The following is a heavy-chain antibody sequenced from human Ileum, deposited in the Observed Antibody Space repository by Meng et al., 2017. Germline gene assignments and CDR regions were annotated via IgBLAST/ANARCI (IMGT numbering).Heavy chain of an antibody. CDR3: AQPRITMTLGGFRTGWFDP. CDR2: IYYGGST. Sequence: QLRLQESGPGLGKPSETLSLTCSVSIGSLTNNNYYWVWIRRPPGKGLEWIGSIYYGGSTYYNPSLKSRVTISVDTSTNQFSLKLSSVTAADTAVYYCAQPRITMTLGGFRTGWFDPWGQGTLVTVSS. CDR1: IGSLTNNNYY. D-gene: IGHD3-22*01. V-gene: IGHV4-39*01. J-gene: IGHJ5*02.